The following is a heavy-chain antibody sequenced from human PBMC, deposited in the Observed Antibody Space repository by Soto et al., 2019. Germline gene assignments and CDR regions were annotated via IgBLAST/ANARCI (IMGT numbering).Heavy chain of an antibody. D-gene: IGHD3-10*01. CDR2: IIPIFGTA. CDR1: GGTFSSYA. J-gene: IGHJ6*02. V-gene: IGHV1-69*01. Sequence: QVQLVQSGAEVKKPGSSVKVSCKASGGTFSSYAISWVRQDPGQGLEWMGGIIPIFGTANYEQKFQGRVTNTADEATSTAYMELSSLRSEDTAVYYCARIRGVGGRHTYYYYGMDVWGRGTTVTVSS. CDR3: ARIRGVGGRHTYYYYGMDV.